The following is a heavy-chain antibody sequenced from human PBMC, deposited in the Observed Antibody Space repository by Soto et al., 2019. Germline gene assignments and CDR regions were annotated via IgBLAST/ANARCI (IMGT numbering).Heavy chain of an antibody. CDR3: AADVGGYIYGLARH. V-gene: IGHV3-66*01. CDR2: IYSDGST. CDR1: GFTFSSYS. J-gene: IGHJ4*02. Sequence: GGSLRLSCAASGFTFSSYSMNWVRQAPGKGLEWVSSIYSDGSTYYADSVKGRFTLSRDKSKNTLFLQMNSLRPEDTAVYYCAADVGGYIYGLARHWGPGTLVTVSS. D-gene: IGHD4-17*01.